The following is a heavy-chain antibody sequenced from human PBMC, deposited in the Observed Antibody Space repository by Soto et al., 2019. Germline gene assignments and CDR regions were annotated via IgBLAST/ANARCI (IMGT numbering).Heavy chain of an antibody. CDR2: ISAYIDKI. Sequence: GASVKVSCKASGYTFTSYGISCVRPAPGQRLAWMGWISAYIDKINYAQKLQGRVTITTDKSKKPVYMELSSLRSEDAALYFYVRAYTGYEPSYNCWGQGTVVTVSS. D-gene: IGHD5-12*01. V-gene: IGHV1-18*01. CDR1: GYTFTSYG. CDR3: VRAYTGYEPSYNC. J-gene: IGHJ4*02.